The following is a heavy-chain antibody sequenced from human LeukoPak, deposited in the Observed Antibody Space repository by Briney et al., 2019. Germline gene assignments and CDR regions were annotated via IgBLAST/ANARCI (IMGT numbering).Heavy chain of an antibody. V-gene: IGHV5-51*01. Sequence: KVSCKASGYTFTSYGISWVRQMPGKGLEWMGIIYPGDSDTRYSPSFQGQVTISADKSISTAYLQWSSLKASDTAMYYCARHGPDYGDYLCYDYWGQGTLVTVSS. J-gene: IGHJ4*02. CDR1: GYTFTSYG. D-gene: IGHD4-17*01. CDR3: ARHGPDYGDYLCYDY. CDR2: IYPGDSDT.